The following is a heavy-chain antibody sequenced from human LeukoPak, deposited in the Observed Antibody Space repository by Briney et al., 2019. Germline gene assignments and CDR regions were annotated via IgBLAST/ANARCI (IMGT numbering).Heavy chain of an antibody. CDR2: ISGSGSST. J-gene: IGHJ6*02. CDR3: AKPLRQLAYYYYYGMDV. CDR1: GFTFSSYA. Sequence: GGSLRLSCAASGFTFSSYAMSWVRQAPGKGLEWVSAISGSGSSTYYADSVKGRLTISRDNSKNTLYLQMNSLRAEDTAVYYCAKPLRQLAYYYYYGMDVWGQGTTVTVSS. V-gene: IGHV3-23*01. D-gene: IGHD6-13*01.